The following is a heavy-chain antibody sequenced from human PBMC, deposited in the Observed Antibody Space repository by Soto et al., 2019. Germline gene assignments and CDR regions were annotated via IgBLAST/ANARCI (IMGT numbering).Heavy chain of an antibody. CDR2: IYYSGTT. J-gene: IGHJ5*02. CDR3: ARQSDYPGWFDP. Sequence: SETLSLTCTVSGGSISSSSYYWGWIRQPPGKGLEWIGSIYYSGTTYYNPSLKSRVTISVDTSKNQFSLKLGSVTAADTAVYYCARQSDYPGWFDPWGQGTLVTVSS. CDR1: GGSISSSSYY. D-gene: IGHD4-17*01. V-gene: IGHV4-39*01.